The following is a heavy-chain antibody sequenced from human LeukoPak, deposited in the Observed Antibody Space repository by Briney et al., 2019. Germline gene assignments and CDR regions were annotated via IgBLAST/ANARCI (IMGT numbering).Heavy chain of an antibody. CDR1: GGSISSGGYY. D-gene: IGHD6-19*01. CDR3: ARVLEGSSGQHWYFDL. Sequence: TVSLICSVSGGSISSGGYYWSWIRQHPGKGLEWIGYIFYSGSTNYNPSLKSRVTISVDTSKNQFSLKLSSVTAADTAVYYCARVLEGSSGQHWYFDLWGRGTLVTVPS. V-gene: IGHV4-31*03. J-gene: IGHJ2*01. CDR2: IFYSGST.